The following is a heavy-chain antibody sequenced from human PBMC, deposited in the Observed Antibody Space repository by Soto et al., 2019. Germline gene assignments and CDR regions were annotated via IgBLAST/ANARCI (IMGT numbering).Heavy chain of an antibody. CDR2: INHSGST. Sequence: QVQLQQWGAGLLKPSETLSLTCAVYGGSFSGYYWSWIRQPPGKGLEWIGEINHSGSTNYNPSLKSRVTISVDTSKNQFSLKLSSVTAADTAVYYCARMDVFTISTPAPPDYWGQGTLVTVSS. J-gene: IGHJ4*02. CDR1: GGSFSGYY. CDR3: ARMDVFTISTPAPPDY. V-gene: IGHV4-34*01. D-gene: IGHD3-3*01.